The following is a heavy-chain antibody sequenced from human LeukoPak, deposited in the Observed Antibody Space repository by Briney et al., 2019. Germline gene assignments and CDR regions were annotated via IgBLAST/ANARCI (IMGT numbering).Heavy chain of an antibody. V-gene: IGHV3-7*03. J-gene: IGHJ6*02. CDR3: ARNNGMDV. CDR1: GFALSSHW. CDR2: VNRDGSET. Sequence: GGSLRLSCAASGFALSSHWMTWVRQVPGRGPEWVANVNRDGSETYYLDSVKGRFTISKDNAKNSLYLQMNSLRAEDTALYHCARNNGMDVWGQGTTVVVSS.